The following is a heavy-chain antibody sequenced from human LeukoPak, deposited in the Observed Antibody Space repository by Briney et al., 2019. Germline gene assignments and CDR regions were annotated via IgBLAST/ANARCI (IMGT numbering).Heavy chain of an antibody. J-gene: IGHJ5*02. D-gene: IGHD6-19*01. Sequence: SETLSLTCTVSGGSISSYYWSWIRQPPGKGLEWIGYIYYSGSTNYNPSLKSRVTISVDTSKNQFSLKLSSVTAADTAVYYCASLRYSSGWRWFDPWGQGILVTVSS. V-gene: IGHV4-59*08. CDR2: IYYSGST. CDR3: ASLRYSSGWRWFDP. CDR1: GGSISSYY.